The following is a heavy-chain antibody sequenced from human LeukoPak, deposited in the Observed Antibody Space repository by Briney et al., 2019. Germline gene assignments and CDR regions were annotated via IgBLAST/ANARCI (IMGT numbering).Heavy chain of an antibody. Sequence: ASVKVSCKASGYTFTSYAMHLVRQAPGQRLEWMGWINAGNGNTKYSQKFQGRVTITRDTSASTAYMELSSLRSEDTAVYYCAREFIAAAGPGDYFDYWGQGTLVTVSS. J-gene: IGHJ4*02. CDR2: INAGNGNT. D-gene: IGHD6-13*01. V-gene: IGHV1-3*01. CDR3: AREFIAAAGPGDYFDY. CDR1: GYTFTSYA.